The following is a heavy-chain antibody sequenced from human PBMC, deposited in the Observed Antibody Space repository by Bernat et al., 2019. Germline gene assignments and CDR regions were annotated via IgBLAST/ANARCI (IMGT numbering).Heavy chain of an antibody. CDR1: GFTFSSYA. Sequence: EVQLLESGGGLVQPGGSLRLSCVASGFTFSSYAMSWVRQAPGKGLEWVSAISGSGGSTYYADSVKGRFTISRDNSKNTMYLQMNSLRAEDAAVYYWAKDLGNRVDTAMVDVGWFDPWGQGTLVTVSS. J-gene: IGHJ5*02. CDR3: AKDLGNRVDTAMVDVGWFDP. D-gene: IGHD5-18*01. V-gene: IGHV3-23*01. CDR2: ISGSGGST.